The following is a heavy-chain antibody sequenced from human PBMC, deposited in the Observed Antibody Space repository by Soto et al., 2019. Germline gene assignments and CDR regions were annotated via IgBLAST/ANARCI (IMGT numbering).Heavy chain of an antibody. Sequence: SETLSLTCTVSGGSISSSSYYWGWIRQPPGKGLEWIGTLYYGGSTFYNPSLKSRVTISVDTSKNKFSLKLSAVTAADTAVYYCARRIAAAGTYYYGMEVWGQGATVTVSS. CDR1: GGSISSSSYY. CDR2: LYYGGST. J-gene: IGHJ6*02. V-gene: IGHV4-39*01. D-gene: IGHD6-13*01. CDR3: ARRIAAAGTYYYGMEV.